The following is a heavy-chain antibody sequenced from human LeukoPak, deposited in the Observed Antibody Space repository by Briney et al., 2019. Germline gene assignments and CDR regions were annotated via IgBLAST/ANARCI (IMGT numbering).Heavy chain of an antibody. D-gene: IGHD3-10*01. CDR3: ARAGVLATFDY. J-gene: IGHJ4*02. CDR2: IKQGGSEK. CDR1: GFTFSTYW. Sequence: RGSLRLSCAASGFTFSTYWMSWVRQAPGKGLEWVANIKQGGSEKYYVDSVRGRFTISRDNAKNSLYLQMNSLRAEDTAVYYCARAGVLATFDYWGQGTLVTVSS. V-gene: IGHV3-7*04.